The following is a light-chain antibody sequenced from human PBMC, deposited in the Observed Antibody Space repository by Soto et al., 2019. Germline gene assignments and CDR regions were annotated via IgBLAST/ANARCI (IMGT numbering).Light chain of an antibody. CDR2: ESY. CDR1: SSDIGSFNL. Sequence: HSALTQPASLSGSPGQSITISCTGTSSDIGSFNLVSWYQQFPGEVPKLIIYESYKRPSGISTRFSGSRSDNTASLTISGLQAEDEADYYCCCFAGSNTYIFGGGTKLTVL. J-gene: IGLJ2*01. CDR3: CCFAGSNTYI. V-gene: IGLV2-23*01.